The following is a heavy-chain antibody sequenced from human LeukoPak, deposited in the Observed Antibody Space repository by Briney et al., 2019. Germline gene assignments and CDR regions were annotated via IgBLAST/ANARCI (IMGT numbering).Heavy chain of an antibody. D-gene: IGHD6-19*01. CDR1: GYTFTGYY. CDR2: MNPNSGNT. Sequence: ASVKVSCKASGYTFTGYYMHWVRQAPGQGLEWMGWMNPNSGNTGYAQKFQGRVTMTRNTSISTAYMELSSLRSEDTAVYYCARVRSGPAYYYGMDVWGQGTTVTVSS. V-gene: IGHV1-8*02. J-gene: IGHJ6*02. CDR3: ARVRSGPAYYYGMDV.